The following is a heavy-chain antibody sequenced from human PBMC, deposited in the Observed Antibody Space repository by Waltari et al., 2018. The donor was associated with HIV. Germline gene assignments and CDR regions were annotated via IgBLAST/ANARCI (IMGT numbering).Heavy chain of an antibody. J-gene: IGHJ4*02. CDR3: AKAYYENTAYYYDF. V-gene: IGHV3-23*01. CDR2: GSGSGAKS. D-gene: IGHD3-22*01. Sequence: EVQLLESGGGLVQPGGSRRLSCAASGFAYVSYAITWVRQSPERGLEWVAAGSGSGAKSFYADSVKGRFTISRDNSKNTVFLQMNSLRAADTAIYYCAKAYYENTAYYYDFWGRGTRVTVSS. CDR1: GFAYVSYA.